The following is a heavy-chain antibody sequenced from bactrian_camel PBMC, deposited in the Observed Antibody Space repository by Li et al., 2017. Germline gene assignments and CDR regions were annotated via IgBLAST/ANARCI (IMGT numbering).Heavy chain of an antibody. Sequence: HVQLVESGGGSVHAGGSLTLSCAASGSGYISGTFCMAWFRQAPGKGREGVARIATGNGNTYYADSVKGRFTISQDNAKNTVYLQMNSLKPEDTGIYYCASAPRVDYCPIAEIDYSVWGQGTQVTVS. J-gene: IGHJ4*01. V-gene: IGHV3S63*01. CDR2: IATGNGNT. D-gene: IGHD2*01. CDR3: ASAPRVDYCPIAEIDYSV. CDR1: GSGYISGTFC.